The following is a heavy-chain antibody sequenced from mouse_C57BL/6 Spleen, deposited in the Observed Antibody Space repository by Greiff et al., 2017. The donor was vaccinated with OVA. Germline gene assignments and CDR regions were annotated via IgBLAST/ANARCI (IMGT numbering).Heavy chain of an antibody. D-gene: IGHD1-1*01. J-gene: IGHJ2*01. CDR2: IDPSDSYT. CDR1: GYTFTSYW. V-gene: IGHV1-50*01. Sequence: VQLQQSGAELVKPGASVKLSCKASGYTFTSYWMQWVKQRPGQGLEWIGEIDPSDSYTNYNQKFKGKATLTVDTSSSTAYMQLSSLTSEDSAVYYCARRDYYGSSYFDYWGQGTTLTVSS. CDR3: ARRDYYGSSYFDY.